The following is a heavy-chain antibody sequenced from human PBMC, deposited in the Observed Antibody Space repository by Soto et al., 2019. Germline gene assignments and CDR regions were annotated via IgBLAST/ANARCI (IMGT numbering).Heavy chain of an antibody. J-gene: IGHJ1*01. CDR2: MDPNSGGT. CDR3: ARDPFDFYSCSVKYFQY. D-gene: IGHD3-3*01. Sequence: QVQLVQSGAEVKRPGASVRVSCKASGYSFDDYHLHWVRQAPGQGLEWVGWMDPNSGGTKNAQKFEGRVTMTRDTSIATAYLELNSLTSDDTAVYYCARDPFDFYSCSVKYFQYWGQGTLV. V-gene: IGHV1-2*02. CDR1: GYSFDDYH.